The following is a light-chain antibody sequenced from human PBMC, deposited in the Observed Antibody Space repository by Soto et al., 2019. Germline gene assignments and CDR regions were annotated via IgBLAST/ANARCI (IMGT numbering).Light chain of an antibody. J-gene: IGKJ1*01. CDR3: QHPRT. Sequence: EIVLTQSPGTLSLSPGERATLSCRASQSVSSSYLAWYQQKPGQAPRLLIYGASSRATGIPGRFSGSGSGTDFTLTISRLEPEDFAVYYCQHPRTFGQGTKVEIK. V-gene: IGKV3-20*01. CDR1: QSVSSSY. CDR2: GAS.